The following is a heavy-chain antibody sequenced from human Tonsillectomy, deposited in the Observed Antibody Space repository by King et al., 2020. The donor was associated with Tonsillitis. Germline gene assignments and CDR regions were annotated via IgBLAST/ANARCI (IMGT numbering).Heavy chain of an antibody. CDR2: IYSGGST. J-gene: IGHJ4*02. Sequence: VQLVESGGGLVQPGGSLRLSCAASGFTVNSNYISWVRQAPGKGLEWVSVIYSGGSTYYADSVKGRFTLSRDNSKNTLNLQMNSLRAEDTAVYYCALDIAYDSSGTGYFYYWGPGTLVTVSS. CDR3: ALDIAYDSSGTGYFYY. V-gene: IGHV3-66*01. D-gene: IGHD3-22*01. CDR1: GFTVNSNY.